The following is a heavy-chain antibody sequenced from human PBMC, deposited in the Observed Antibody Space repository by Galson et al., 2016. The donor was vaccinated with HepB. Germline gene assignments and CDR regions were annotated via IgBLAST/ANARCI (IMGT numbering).Heavy chain of an antibody. CDR2: ITGTTNSM. CDR3: ARAPNYYSGGFYYHAALDL. D-gene: IGHD2-15*01. J-gene: IGHJ3*01. V-gene: IGHV3-21*01. Sequence: SLRLSCAASGFLFSTYSMHWVRQAPGKGLEWVSSITGTTNSMDYADSIQGRLTVSRDNAKNTLYLQMSGLRVGDTAVYFCARAPNYYSGGFYYHAALDLWGQGTMVTVSS. CDR1: GFLFSTYS.